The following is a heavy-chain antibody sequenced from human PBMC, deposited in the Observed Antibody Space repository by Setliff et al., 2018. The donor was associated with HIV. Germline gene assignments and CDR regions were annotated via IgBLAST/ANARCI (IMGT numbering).Heavy chain of an antibody. CDR3: ARHGLRFLACFDY. J-gene: IGHJ4*02. CDR1: GGSFSDYY. Sequence: SETLSLTCAVHGGSFSDYYWTWIRQPPGKGLEWIGEIKHSGSTNYNPSLKSRVTMSEDTSKNQFSLKLSSATATDTAVYYCARHGLRFLACFDYWGQGALVTVSS. D-gene: IGHD3-3*01. V-gene: IGHV4-34*01. CDR2: IKHSGST.